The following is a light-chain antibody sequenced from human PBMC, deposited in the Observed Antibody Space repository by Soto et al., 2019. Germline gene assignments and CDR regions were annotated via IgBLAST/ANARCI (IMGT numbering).Light chain of an antibody. CDR1: SSDIGGYDH. CDR3: SSFAGPVWV. J-gene: IGLJ3*02. CDR2: EVT. Sequence: QSALTQPPSASGSPGQSVTISCTGTSSDIGGYDHVSWYQQHPGKAPKGMIYEVTKRPSGVPDRFSGSKAGNTASLTVFGLQAEDEADYYCSSFAGPVWVFGGGTKLTVL. V-gene: IGLV2-8*01.